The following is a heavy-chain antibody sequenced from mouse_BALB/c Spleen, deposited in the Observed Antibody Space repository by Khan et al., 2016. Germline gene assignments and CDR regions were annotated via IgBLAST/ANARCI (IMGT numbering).Heavy chain of an antibody. J-gene: IGHJ4*01. V-gene: IGHV9-1*02. D-gene: IGHD6-1*01. CDR2: IKTYTGEA. CDR3: ARRRQLDLYDAMDY. CDR1: GYAFTNYG. Sequence: QIQLVQSGPELKKPGETVKISCKASGYAFTNYGMNWVKQAPGKGLKWMGWIKTYTGEATYADDFKGRFAFSLETSASTAYLQLNNLKNEDLATYFCARRRQLDLYDAMDYWGQGTSVTVSS.